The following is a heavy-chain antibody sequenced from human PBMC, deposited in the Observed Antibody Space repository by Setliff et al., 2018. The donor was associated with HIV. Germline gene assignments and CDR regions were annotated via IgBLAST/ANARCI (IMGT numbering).Heavy chain of an antibody. CDR1: GDSISSGNYY. Sequence: SETLSLTCTFSGDSISSGNYYWSWIRQPAGKGLEWIGRIYSTGSTNYNPSLRSRVTISIETSNTRFSLWLRSVTAADTATYFCARLGRAIDDGGSSLRLDFWGQGMLVTVSS. D-gene: IGHD2-15*01. J-gene: IGHJ4*02. CDR3: ARLGRAIDDGGSSLRLDF. CDR2: IYSTGST. V-gene: IGHV4-61*02.